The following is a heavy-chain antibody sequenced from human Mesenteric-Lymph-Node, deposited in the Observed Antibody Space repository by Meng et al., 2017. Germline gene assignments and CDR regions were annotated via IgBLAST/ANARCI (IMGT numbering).Heavy chain of an antibody. V-gene: IGHV3-23*01. D-gene: IGHD6-19*01. J-gene: IGHJ4*02. Sequence: ESLKISCAASGLTVTKEYMSWVRRAPGKGLGWVSGISGSGGSTYYADSVEGRFTISRDNSKNTVYLQMNSLRAEDTAVYYCAKGPIAVTGTWPFDYWGQGTLVTVSS. CDR3: AKGPIAVTGTWPFDY. CDR1: GLTVTKEY. CDR2: ISGSGGST.